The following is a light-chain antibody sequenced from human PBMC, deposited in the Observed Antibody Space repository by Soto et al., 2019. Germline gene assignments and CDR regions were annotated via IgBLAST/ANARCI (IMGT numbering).Light chain of an antibody. Sequence: DIVMTQSPLSLSVTPGEPASISCRSSQSLLHSNGYNYLDWYLQKPGQSPQVLIYVGSNRASGVPDRFSGSGSGTDFTLKISRAEAEDVGVYYCMQALQTPTFGQGTKVDIK. CDR3: MQALQTPT. V-gene: IGKV2-28*01. CDR2: VGS. J-gene: IGKJ1*01. CDR1: QSLLHSNGYNY.